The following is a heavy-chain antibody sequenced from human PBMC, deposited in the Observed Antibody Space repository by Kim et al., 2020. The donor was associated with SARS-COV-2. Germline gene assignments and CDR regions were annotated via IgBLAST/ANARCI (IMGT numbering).Heavy chain of an antibody. V-gene: IGHV4-59*08. CDR3: ARHARDCDF. CDR2: ITYTGTT. Sequence: SETLSLTCTVSGGSINSAYWTWIRQPPGKGLEWIGYITYTGTTFYSPSLKSRITMSIDTSKSQVSLNLNSVTAADTAVYYCARHARDCDFWGRGTPVTVSS. CDR1: GGSINSAY. J-gene: IGHJ2*01.